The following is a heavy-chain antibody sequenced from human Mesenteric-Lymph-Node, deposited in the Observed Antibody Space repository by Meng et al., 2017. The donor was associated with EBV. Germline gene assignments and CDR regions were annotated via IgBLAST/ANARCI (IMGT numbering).Heavy chain of an antibody. CDR3: ARASVYGDYDNWFDP. J-gene: IGHJ5*02. CDR1: GGSISNDGYS. CDR2: IYHSGST. D-gene: IGHD4-17*01. Sequence: QPQLQESGSGLVKPSQTLSLTCAVSGGSISNDGYSWSWIRQPPGKGLEWIGYIYHSGSTYSNPSLKSRVTISVDRSKNQFSLKLNSVTAADTAVYYCARASVYGDYDNWFDPWGQGTLVTVSS. V-gene: IGHV4-30-2*01.